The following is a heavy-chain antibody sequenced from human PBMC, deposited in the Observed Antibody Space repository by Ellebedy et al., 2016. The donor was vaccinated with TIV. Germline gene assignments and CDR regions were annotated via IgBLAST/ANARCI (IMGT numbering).Heavy chain of an antibody. CDR2: INPDGSAE. J-gene: IGHJ3*02. Sequence: GESLKISCAASGFIISGDWMSWVRQAPGKGLEWVAHINPDGSAEYYVDSVKGRFTISRDNSKNTLYLQMNTLRAEDTAVYYCARLATRDDVFDIWGRGTMLTVSS. CDR1: GFIISGDW. V-gene: IGHV3-7*01. CDR3: ARLATRDDVFDI. D-gene: IGHD3-3*02.